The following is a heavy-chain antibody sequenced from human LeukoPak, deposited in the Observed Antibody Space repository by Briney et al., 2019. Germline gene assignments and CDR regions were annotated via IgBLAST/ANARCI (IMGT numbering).Heavy chain of an antibody. V-gene: IGHV3-48*03. J-gene: IGHJ3*02. CDR1: GFTFSSYE. CDR2: ISSSGSTI. Sequence: GGSLRLSCAASGFTFSSYEMNWVRQAPGKGLEWVSYISSSGSTIYHADSAKGRFTISRDNAKNSLYLQMNSLRAEDTAVYYCARVKWLVGAFDIWGQGTMVTVSS. D-gene: IGHD6-19*01. CDR3: ARVKWLVGAFDI.